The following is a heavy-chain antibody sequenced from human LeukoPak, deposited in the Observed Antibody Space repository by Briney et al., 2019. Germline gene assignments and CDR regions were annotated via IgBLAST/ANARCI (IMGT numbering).Heavy chain of an antibody. CDR1: GFTFSSYW. Sequence: GGSLRLSCAASGFTFSSYWMNWVRQAPGKGLEWVANIKQDGSVKNYVDSVKDRFTISRDNAKNSLFLQMNSLRAEDTAVYYCARDPSGSPVFDPWGQGTLVTVSS. CDR2: IKQDGSVK. D-gene: IGHD3-10*01. CDR3: ARDPSGSPVFDP. J-gene: IGHJ5*02. V-gene: IGHV3-7*01.